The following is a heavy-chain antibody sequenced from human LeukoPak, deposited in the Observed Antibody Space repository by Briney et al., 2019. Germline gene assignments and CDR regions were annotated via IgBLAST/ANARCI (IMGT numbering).Heavy chain of an antibody. Sequence: GGSLRLSCAASGFTFSSYAMSWVRQAPGKGLEWVSGISWNSGSIGYADSVKGRFTISRDNAKNSLYLQMNSLRAEDTALYYCAKGAQQLVPYDYFDYWGQGTLVTVSS. V-gene: IGHV3-9*01. J-gene: IGHJ4*02. CDR1: GFTFSSYA. CDR2: ISWNSGSI. D-gene: IGHD6-13*01. CDR3: AKGAQQLVPYDYFDY.